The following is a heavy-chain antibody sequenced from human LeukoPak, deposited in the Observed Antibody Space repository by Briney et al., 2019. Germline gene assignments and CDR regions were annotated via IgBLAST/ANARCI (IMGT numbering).Heavy chain of an antibody. D-gene: IGHD3-9*01. CDR2: IYYTGST. Sequence: PSETLSLTCTVSGGSISSYYWSWIRQPPGKGLEWIGYIYYTGSTTYNLSLKSRVTISVDTSKNQFSLKLSSVTAADTAVYYCARRMRYYDISPGNAFDIWGQGTMVTVSS. V-gene: IGHV4-59*12. J-gene: IGHJ3*02. CDR1: GGSISSYY. CDR3: ARRMRYYDISPGNAFDI.